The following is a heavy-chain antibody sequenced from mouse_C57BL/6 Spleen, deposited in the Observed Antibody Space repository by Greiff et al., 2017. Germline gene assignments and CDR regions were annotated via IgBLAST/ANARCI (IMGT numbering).Heavy chain of an antibody. CDR2: VDPNCGGT. Sequence: QVQLQQPGAELVKPGASVKLSCKASGYTFTSYWMHWVKQRPGRGLEWIGRVDPNCGGTKYNEKFKSKATLTVDKPSSTAYMQLSRLTSEDSAVYYCARSGTTVVAREAWFAYWGQGTLVTVSA. CDR3: ARSGTTVVAREAWFAY. CDR1: GYTFTSYW. D-gene: IGHD1-1*01. J-gene: IGHJ3*01. V-gene: IGHV1-72*01.